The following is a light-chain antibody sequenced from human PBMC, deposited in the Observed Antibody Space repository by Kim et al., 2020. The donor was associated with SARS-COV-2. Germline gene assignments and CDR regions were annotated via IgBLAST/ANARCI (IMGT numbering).Light chain of an antibody. CDR1: QGVSNY. V-gene: IGKV3-11*01. CDR3: QQRGS. J-gene: IGKJ5*01. CDR2: EAS. Sequence: GTLSLSPGDRATLSCRASQGVSNYLAWYQQKPGQAPRLLISEASKRAAGIPARFSGSGSGTDFTLTISRLEPGDSAVYFCQQRGSFGQGTRLELK.